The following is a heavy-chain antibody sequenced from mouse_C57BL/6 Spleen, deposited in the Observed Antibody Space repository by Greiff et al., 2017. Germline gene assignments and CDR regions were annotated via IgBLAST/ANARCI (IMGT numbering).Heavy chain of an antibody. Sequence: QVQLQQPGAELVKPGASVKLSCKASGYTFTSYWMQWVKQRPGQGLEWIGEIDPSDSYTNYNQKFKGKATLTVDTSSSTAYMQLSSLTSEDSAVYYCARLYGSSDVAYWGQGTLVTVSA. D-gene: IGHD1-1*01. V-gene: IGHV1-50*01. CDR1: GYTFTSYW. CDR3: ARLYGSSDVAY. CDR2: IDPSDSYT. J-gene: IGHJ3*01.